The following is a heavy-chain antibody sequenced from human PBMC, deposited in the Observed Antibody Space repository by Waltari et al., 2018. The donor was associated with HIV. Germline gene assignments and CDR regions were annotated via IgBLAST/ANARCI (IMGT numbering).Heavy chain of an antibody. CDR2: FGGGDDI. Sequence: EVPLLESGGVLVQQGGSLRLPRADSGFPLDSYAMHWVRQAPETGLECVSGFGGGDDIYYAESVKGRFTISRDNSKNTVYLQMKSLRVEDTAIYYCARDRLHSNGLWDPAEHWGQGTLVTVSS. V-gene: IGHV3-23*01. CDR3: ARDRLHSNGLWDPAEH. J-gene: IGHJ4*02. D-gene: IGHD2-8*01. CDR1: GFPLDSYA.